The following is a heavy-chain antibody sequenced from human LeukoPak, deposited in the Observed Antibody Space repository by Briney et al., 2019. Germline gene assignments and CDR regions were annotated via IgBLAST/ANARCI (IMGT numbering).Heavy chain of an antibody. J-gene: IGHJ4*02. Sequence: ASMKVSCKASGYTFTSYAMHWVRQAPGQRLEWMGWINAGNGNTKYSQNFQGRVTITRDTSASTAYMELSSLRSEDTAVYYCASSGTYYRIDYWGQGTLVTVSS. V-gene: IGHV1-3*01. CDR1: GYTFTSYA. CDR2: INAGNGNT. D-gene: IGHD1-26*01. CDR3: ASSGTYYRIDY.